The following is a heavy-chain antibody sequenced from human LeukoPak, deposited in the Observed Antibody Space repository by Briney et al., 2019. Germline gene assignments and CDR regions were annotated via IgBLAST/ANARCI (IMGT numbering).Heavy chain of an antibody. D-gene: IGHD6-13*01. J-gene: IGHJ3*02. CDR1: GYTFTNYG. CDR2: ISAYNGNT. Sequence: ASVNVSCKTSGYTFTNYGIIWVRQAPGLGLEWMGWISAYNGNTNYAQKVQGRVTMTTDTSTSTAYMELRSLRFDDTAVYYCARDQSVRLLQTSSTYFNNVFAIWGQGSVVTVSS. CDR3: ARDQSVRLLQTSSTYFNNVFAI. V-gene: IGHV1-18*01.